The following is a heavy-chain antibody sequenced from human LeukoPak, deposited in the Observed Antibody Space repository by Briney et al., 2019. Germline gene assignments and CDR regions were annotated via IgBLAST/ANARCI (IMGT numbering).Heavy chain of an antibody. CDR3: AGPQRSGYYYYYYMDV. CDR2: IIPIFGTA. D-gene: IGHD3-10*01. CDR1: GGTFSSYA. V-gene: IGHV1-69*05. Sequence: GASVKVSCKASGGTFSSYAISWVRQAPGQGLEWMGGIIPIFGTANYAQKFQGRVTITTDESTSTAYMEVSSLRSEDAEVYSCAGPQRSGYYYYYYMDVRGKGTTVTVSS. J-gene: IGHJ6*03.